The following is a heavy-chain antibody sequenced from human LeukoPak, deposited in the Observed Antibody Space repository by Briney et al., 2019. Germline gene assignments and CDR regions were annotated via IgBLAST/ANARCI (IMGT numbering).Heavy chain of an antibody. V-gene: IGHV1-18*01. D-gene: IGHD2-2*01. CDR3: ARARDIVVVPAASTHNWFDP. CDR2: ISAYNGNT. J-gene: IGHJ5*02. Sequence: ASVKVSCKASGYTFTSYGISWVRQAPGQGLEWMGWISAYNGNTNYAQKLQGRVTMTTDTSTSTAYMELRSLISDDTAVYYCARARDIVVVPAASTHNWFDPWGQGTLVTVSS. CDR1: GYTFTSYG.